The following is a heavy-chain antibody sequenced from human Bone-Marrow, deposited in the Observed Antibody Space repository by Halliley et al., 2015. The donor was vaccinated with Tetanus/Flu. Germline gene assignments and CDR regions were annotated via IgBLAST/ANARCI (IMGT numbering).Heavy chain of an antibody. CDR2: IKQDGSEK. D-gene: IGHD6-13*01. Sequence: EWVANIKQDGSEKHYGDSVKGRLTISRDNAKNSLYLQMNSLRVEDTAMYYCAREETAAGFDHWGQGTLVTVSS. V-gene: IGHV3-7*03. J-gene: IGHJ4*02. CDR3: AREETAAGFDH.